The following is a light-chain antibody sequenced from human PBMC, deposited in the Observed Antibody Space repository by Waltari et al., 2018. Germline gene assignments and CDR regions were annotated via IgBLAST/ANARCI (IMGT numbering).Light chain of an antibody. CDR3: CSYAGSNTVL. J-gene: IGLJ2*01. CDR1: SSDVGSYNL. V-gene: IGLV2-23*02. Sequence: QSALTQPASVSGSPEQSITISCTGTSSDVGSYNLVSWYQQHPGKAPKLMISEVNERPSGVSIRFARSKSGNTSSLTISGLQAEDEADYCCCSYAGSNTVLFGGGTKLTVL. CDR2: EVN.